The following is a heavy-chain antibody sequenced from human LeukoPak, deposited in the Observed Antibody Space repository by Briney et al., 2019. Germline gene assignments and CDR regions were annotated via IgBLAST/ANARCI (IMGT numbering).Heavy chain of an antibody. CDR2: INHSGST. Sequence: SETLSLTCAVYGGSFSGYYWSWIRQPPGKGLEWIGEINHSGSTNYNPSLKSRVTISVDTSKNQFSLKLSSVTAADTAVYYCARKGKEQQLVRRWFDPWGQGTLVTVSS. J-gene: IGHJ5*02. CDR3: ARKGKEQQLVRRWFDP. CDR1: GGSFSGYY. D-gene: IGHD6-13*01. V-gene: IGHV4-34*01.